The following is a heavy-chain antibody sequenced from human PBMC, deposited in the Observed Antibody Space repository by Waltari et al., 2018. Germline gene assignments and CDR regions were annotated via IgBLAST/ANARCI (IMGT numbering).Heavy chain of an antibody. CDR2: IYYRGGT. D-gene: IGHD3-3*01. CDR3: ARLSDYDFWSGNAFDY. V-gene: IGHV4-59*08. J-gene: IGHJ4*02. Sequence: QVQLQESGPGLVKPSETLSLTCTVSGGSISRYYWSWIRQPPGKGLEWIGYIYYRGGTNYHPSLKSRITITVDTSKDPFSLKLGSLTAADPAVYFCARLSDYDFWSGNAFDYWGQGTLVTVSS. CDR1: GGSISRYY.